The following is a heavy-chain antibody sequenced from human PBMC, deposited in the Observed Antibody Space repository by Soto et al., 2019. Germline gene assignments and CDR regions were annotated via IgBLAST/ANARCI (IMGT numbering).Heavy chain of an antibody. V-gene: IGHV5-10-1*01. CDR1: GYSFAGYW. CDR3: ARQIYDSDTGPNSQYYFDS. J-gene: IGHJ4*02. CDR2: IDPSDSQT. D-gene: IGHD3-22*01. Sequence: GESLKISCKGSGYSFAGYWITWLRRNPGKGLEWMGRIDPSDSQTYYSPSFRGHVTISATKSITTVFLQWSSLRASDTAMYYCARQIYDSDTGPNSQYYFDSWGQGTPVTVSS.